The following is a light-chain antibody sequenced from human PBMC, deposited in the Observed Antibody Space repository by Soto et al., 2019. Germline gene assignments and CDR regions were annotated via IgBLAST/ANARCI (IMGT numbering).Light chain of an antibody. Sequence: ERGLTQFPDTLSVSPGESATLSCRASQTVSSNLVWYQQRPGQPPRLLIYGASTRATGISDRFSGSGSGTEFTLTISSLQPEDFAVYYCQQYNNWPMATFGPGTKVEIK. V-gene: IGKV3-15*01. J-gene: IGKJ3*01. CDR1: QTVSSN. CDR3: QQYNNWPMAT. CDR2: GAS.